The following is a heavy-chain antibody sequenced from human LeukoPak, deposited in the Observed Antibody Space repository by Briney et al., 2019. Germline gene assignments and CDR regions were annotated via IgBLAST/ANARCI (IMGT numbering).Heavy chain of an antibody. CDR1: GFTLRDYA. V-gene: IGHV3-30-3*01. CDR3: AREAHYYGMDV. J-gene: IGHJ6*02. Sequence: GGSLRLSCAVSGFTLRDYAMNWVRQAPGKGPEWVAVISYDGSNKYYADSVKGRFTISRDNSKNTLYLQMNSLRAEDTAVYYCAREAHYYGMDVWGQGTTVTVSS. CDR2: ISYDGSNK.